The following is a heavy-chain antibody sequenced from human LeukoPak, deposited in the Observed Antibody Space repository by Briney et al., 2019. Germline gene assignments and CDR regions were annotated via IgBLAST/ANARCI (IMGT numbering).Heavy chain of an antibody. Sequence: SETLSLTCTVSGGSISSYYWSWIRQPAGKGLEWIGRIYTGGSTNYNPSLKSRVTMSVDTSKNQFSLKLSSVTAADTALYYCARGRYGWLPFDYWGQGTLVTVSS. CDR3: ARGRYGWLPFDY. V-gene: IGHV4-4*07. D-gene: IGHD3-16*01. CDR2: IYTGGST. CDR1: GGSISSYY. J-gene: IGHJ4*02.